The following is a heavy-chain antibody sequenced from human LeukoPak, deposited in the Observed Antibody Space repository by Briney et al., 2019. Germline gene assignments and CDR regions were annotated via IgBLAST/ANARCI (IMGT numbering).Heavy chain of an antibody. CDR3: AKDRFGGSGSYFDY. J-gene: IGHJ4*02. CDR2: IRYDGSNQ. V-gene: IGHV3-30*02. Sequence: GGSLRLSCAASGFTFSSYGMHWVRQAPGKGLEWVAFIRYDGSNQYYAESVKGRFTISRDNSKKKLYLQMNSLRAEDTAVYYCAKDRFGGSGSYFDYWGQGTLVTVSS. CDR1: GFTFSSYG. D-gene: IGHD1-26*01.